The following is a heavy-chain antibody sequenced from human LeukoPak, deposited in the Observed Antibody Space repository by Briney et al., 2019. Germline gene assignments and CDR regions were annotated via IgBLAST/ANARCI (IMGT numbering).Heavy chain of an antibody. V-gene: IGHV4-39*07. D-gene: IGHD4-17*01. CDR3: ARGLRAFRTTVTTSGHERGFDY. J-gene: IGHJ4*02. CDR1: GGSISSSSYY. Sequence: PSETLSLTCTVSGGSISSSSYYWGWIRQPPGKGLEWIGEINHSGSTNYNPSLKSRVTISVDTSKNQFSLKLSSVTAADTAVYYCARGLRAFRTTVTTSGHERGFDYWGQGTLVTVSS. CDR2: INHSGST.